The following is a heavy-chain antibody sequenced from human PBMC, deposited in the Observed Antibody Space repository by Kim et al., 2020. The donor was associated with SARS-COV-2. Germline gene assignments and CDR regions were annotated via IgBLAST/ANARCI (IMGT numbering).Heavy chain of an antibody. D-gene: IGHD3-9*01. J-gene: IGHJ6*02. V-gene: IGHV3-21*01. Sequence: GGSLRLSCAASGFTFSSYSMNWVRQAPGKGLEWVSSISSSSSYIYYADSVKGRFTISRDNAKNSLYLQMNSLRAEDTAVYYCARVRMTGWRGMDVWGQGTTVTVSS. CDR3: ARVRMTGWRGMDV. CDR1: GFTFSSYS. CDR2: ISSSSSYI.